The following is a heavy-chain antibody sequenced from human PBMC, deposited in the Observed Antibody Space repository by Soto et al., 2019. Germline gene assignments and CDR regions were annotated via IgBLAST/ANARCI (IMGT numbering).Heavy chain of an antibody. Sequence: VSLKVSWKSYGSNFPGHGVNCVRHRPVQVLELMGWISAYNGDTKYEQKFQGRVTMTTDASSSTAYMELKSLSSDDTAVYFCARDPSNTSGNRIWFDPWGQGTQVNVSS. D-gene: IGHD6-19*01. CDR1: GSNFPGHG. CDR2: ISAYNGDT. CDR3: ARDPSNTSGNRIWFDP. V-gene: IGHV1-18*04. J-gene: IGHJ5*02.